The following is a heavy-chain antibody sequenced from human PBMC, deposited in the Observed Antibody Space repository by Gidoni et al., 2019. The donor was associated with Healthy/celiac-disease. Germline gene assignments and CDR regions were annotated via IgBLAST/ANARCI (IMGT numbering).Heavy chain of an antibody. CDR1: GFPFSSSW. Sequence: EVQLVESGGGLVQPGGSLSLSCAASGFPFSSSWMHWVRQAQGKGLGWVSRINRDGSSTSYADSVKGRFTISRDNAKNTLYLQMNSRRAEDTAVYYCARDHEVRRGYYYYGMDVWGQGTTVTVSS. D-gene: IGHD3-10*01. CDR3: ARDHEVRRGYYYYGMDV. CDR2: INRDGSST. V-gene: IGHV3-74*01. J-gene: IGHJ6*02.